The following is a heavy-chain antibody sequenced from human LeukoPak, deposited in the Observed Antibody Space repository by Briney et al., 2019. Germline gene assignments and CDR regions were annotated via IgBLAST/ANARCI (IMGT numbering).Heavy chain of an antibody. V-gene: IGHV1-46*01. D-gene: IGHD3-22*01. J-gene: IGHJ3*02. CDR3: ARVRDWYDSSGYYYDIAFDI. CDR2: INPSGGST. CDR1: GYTFTSYY. Sequence: ASVKVSCKASGYTFTSYYMHWVRQAPGQGLEWMGIINPSGGSTSYAQKFQGRVTMTRDTSTSTVYMELSSLRSEDTAVYYCARVRDWYDSSGYYYDIAFDIWGQVTMVTVSS.